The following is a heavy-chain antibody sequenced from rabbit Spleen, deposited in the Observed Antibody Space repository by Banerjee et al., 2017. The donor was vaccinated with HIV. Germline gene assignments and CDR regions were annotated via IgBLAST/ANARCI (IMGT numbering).Heavy chain of an antibody. J-gene: IGHJ4*01. Sequence: QEQLEESGGGLVKPEGSLTLTCKASGGSLNDKDVMCWVRQAPGKGLEWIACINIVTGKSVYESWAKGRFTMSRTSSTTVTLQMTSLTAADPATYFCARDLVSVIGWDFNLWGPGTLVTVS. CDR2: INIVTGKS. V-gene: IGHV1S45*01. CDR1: GGSLNDKDV. D-gene: IGHD1-1*01. CDR3: ARDLVSVIGWDFNL.